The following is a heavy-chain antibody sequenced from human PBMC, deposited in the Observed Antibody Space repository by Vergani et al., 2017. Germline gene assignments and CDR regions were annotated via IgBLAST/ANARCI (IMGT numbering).Heavy chain of an antibody. CDR3: TTDPRHCGDGSCYWLRDHHYYGMDV. D-gene: IGHD2-21*01. CDR1: GFSFRNAW. Sequence: EVQLVESGGGIVKPGGSLRLSCVASGFSFRNAWMNWVRRTPGKGLEWVGRIKSTFDRGTTDYSAAVKGRLTISRDDSKNTLFLQMNGLKTEDIGVYYCTTDPRHCGDGSCYWLRDHHYYGMDVWGQGTTVTVSS. V-gene: IGHV3-15*07. J-gene: IGHJ6*02. CDR2: IKSTFDRGTT.